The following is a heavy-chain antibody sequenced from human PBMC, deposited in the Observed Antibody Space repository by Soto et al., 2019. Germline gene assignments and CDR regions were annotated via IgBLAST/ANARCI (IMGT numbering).Heavy chain of an antibody. CDR2: IIPIFGTA. Sequence: QVQLVQSGAEVKKPGSSVKVSCKAPGGTFSSYAISWVRQAPGQGLEWMGGIIPIFGTAKYAQKFQGRVTITADESTSTGYMGLSSLRSEDTAVYYCARSQGGSSSLDIYYYYYYGMDVWGQGTTVTVSS. J-gene: IGHJ6*02. D-gene: IGHD2-15*01. CDR3: ARSQGGSSSLDIYYYYYYGMDV. V-gene: IGHV1-69*01. CDR1: GGTFSSYA.